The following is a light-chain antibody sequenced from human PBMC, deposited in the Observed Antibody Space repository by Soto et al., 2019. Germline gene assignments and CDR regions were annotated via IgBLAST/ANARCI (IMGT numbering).Light chain of an antibody. CDR1: QSVSSN. J-gene: IGKJ1*01. CDR2: GAS. CDR3: QQGYSTPWT. V-gene: IGKV3-15*01. Sequence: IVMTQSPGTLSVSPGERATLSCRASQSVSSNLAWYQQKPGQAPRLLIYGASTRATGIPARFSASGSGTDFTLTLNSLQPEDFATYYCQQGYSTPWTFGQGTKVDI.